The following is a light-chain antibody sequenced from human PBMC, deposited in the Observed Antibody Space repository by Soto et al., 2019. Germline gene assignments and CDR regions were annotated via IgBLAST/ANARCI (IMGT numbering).Light chain of an antibody. CDR2: WAS. V-gene: IGKV4-1*01. Sequence: DIVMTQSPDSLAVSLGERATINCKSSQSVLYSSNNKNYLAWYQQKPGQPPKLLIYWASTRESGVPDRFSGSGSGKDFTLNISRLQAEDVAVYYCQQYYSTPWTFGQGTKVEIK. CDR3: QQYYSTPWT. J-gene: IGKJ1*01. CDR1: QSVLYSSNNKNY.